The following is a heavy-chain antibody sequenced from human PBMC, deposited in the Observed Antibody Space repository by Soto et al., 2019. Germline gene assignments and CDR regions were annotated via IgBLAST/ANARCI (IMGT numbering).Heavy chain of an antibody. J-gene: IGHJ4*02. D-gene: IGHD5-12*01. V-gene: IGHV3-23*01. Sequence: EVQLLQSGGGLVQPGGSLRLSCAASGFTFTSYSMTWVRQTPGKGLEWVAAVNPGGYSTYYADSVKGRFTISRDNSNKNLYLQMNSLRAEDTAVYYCAKDLRAGSGYDFDYSDQGTLVTVSS. CDR3: AKDLRAGSGYDFDY. CDR2: VNPGGYST. CDR1: GFTFTSYS.